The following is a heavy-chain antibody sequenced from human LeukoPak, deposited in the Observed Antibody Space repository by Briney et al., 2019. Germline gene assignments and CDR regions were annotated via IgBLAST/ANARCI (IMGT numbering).Heavy chain of an antibody. CDR3: AKTSVGEGRIIGSGYFDN. J-gene: IGHJ4*02. Sequence: GGSLRLSCAASGFTFSNHAMNWVRQAPGKGLEWVSIISGSGTVTYYADSMKGRFTISRDNSKNTLYLQMNSLRAEDTAVYYCAKTSVGEGRIIGSGYFDNWGQGTLVTVSS. CDR1: GFTFSNHA. D-gene: IGHD2-15*01. V-gene: IGHV3-23*01. CDR2: ISGSGTVT.